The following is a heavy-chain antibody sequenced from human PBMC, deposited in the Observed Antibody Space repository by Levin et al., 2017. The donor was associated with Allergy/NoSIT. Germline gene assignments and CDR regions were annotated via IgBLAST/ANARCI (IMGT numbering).Heavy chain of an antibody. D-gene: IGHD5/OR15-5a*01. CDR3: ARDMYTTGWAYYYAMDV. Sequence: PGGSLRLSCAASGFSFSHYGMQWVRQAPGKGLEWISYIDSATTAIYYADSVKGRFTISRDNAQNSLYLQMNSLRDEDMAVYYCARDMYTTGWAYYYAMDVWGQGTSVTVSS. V-gene: IGHV3-48*02. CDR1: GFSFSHYG. J-gene: IGHJ6*02. CDR2: IDSATTAI.